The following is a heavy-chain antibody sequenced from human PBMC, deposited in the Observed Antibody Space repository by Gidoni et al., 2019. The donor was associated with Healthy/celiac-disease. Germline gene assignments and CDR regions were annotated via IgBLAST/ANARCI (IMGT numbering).Heavy chain of an antibody. CDR2: IIPILGIA. Sequence: QVQLVQSGAEVKKPGSSVKVSCKASGGTFSSYAISWVRQAPGQGLEWMGRIIPILGIANYAQKFQGRVTITADKSTSTAYMELSSLRSEDTAVYYCAREATPQWLVHSHYYYYYMDVWGKGTTVTVSS. CDR1: GGTFSSYA. CDR3: AREATPQWLVHSHYYYYYMDV. V-gene: IGHV1-69*04. J-gene: IGHJ6*03. D-gene: IGHD6-19*01.